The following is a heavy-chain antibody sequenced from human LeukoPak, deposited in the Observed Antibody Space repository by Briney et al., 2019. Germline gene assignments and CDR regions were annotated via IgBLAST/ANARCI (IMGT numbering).Heavy chain of an antibody. J-gene: IGHJ4*02. CDR2: INSGGHFI. D-gene: IGHD6-19*01. CDR3: ARAFVYSSGRLFDY. V-gene: IGHV3-21*01. Sequence: PGGSLRLSCAASGFTFSSYSMNWVRQAPGKGLEWVSSINSGGHFIYYADSVKGRFTISRDIAKDSVYLQMNSLRAEDTAVYFCARAFVYSSGRLFDYWGQGTLVTVSS. CDR1: GFTFSSYS.